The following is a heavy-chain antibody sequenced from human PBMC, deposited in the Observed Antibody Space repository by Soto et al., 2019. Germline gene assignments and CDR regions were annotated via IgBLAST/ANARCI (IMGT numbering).Heavy chain of an antibody. CDR1: GFTFSSYA. CDR3: AKPMLGYYYYGMDV. Sequence: GGSLRLSCAASGFTFSSYAMSWVRQAPGKGLEWVSAISGSGGSTYYADSVKGRFTISRDNSKNTLYLQMNSLRAEDTAVYYCAKPMLGYYYYGMDVWGQRTTVTGSS. D-gene: IGHD3-10*02. V-gene: IGHV3-23*01. CDR2: ISGSGGST. J-gene: IGHJ6*02.